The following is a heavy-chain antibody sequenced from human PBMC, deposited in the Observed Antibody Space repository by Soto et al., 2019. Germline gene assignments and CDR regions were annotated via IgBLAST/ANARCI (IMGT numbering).Heavy chain of an antibody. Sequence: GGSLRLSCAASGFTFSSYAMSWVRQAPGKGLEWVSAISGIGGSTYYADSVKGRFTISRDNSKNTLYLQMNSLRAEDTAVYYCATRGDTYYYDSRAEDAFDIWGQGTMVTVSS. V-gene: IGHV3-23*01. D-gene: IGHD3-22*01. CDR1: GFTFSSYA. CDR3: ATRGDTYYYDSRAEDAFDI. CDR2: ISGIGGST. J-gene: IGHJ3*02.